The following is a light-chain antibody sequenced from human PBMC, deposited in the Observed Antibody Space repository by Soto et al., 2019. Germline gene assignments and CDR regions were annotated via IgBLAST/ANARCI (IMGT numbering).Light chain of an antibody. CDR3: QLRTSWPL. CDR2: DAS. J-gene: IGKJ4*01. V-gene: IGKV3-11*01. CDR1: QSVSNY. Sequence: EIVLTQSPASLSLSPGERATLSCRASQSVSNYLAWYQHKPGQAPRLLIYDASPRSTGIPARFSGSGSETNFTLTSSSLDPEDFALYYCQLRTSWPLFGGGTKVEIK.